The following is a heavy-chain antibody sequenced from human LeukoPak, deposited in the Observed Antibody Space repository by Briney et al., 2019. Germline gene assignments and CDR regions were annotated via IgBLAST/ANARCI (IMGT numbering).Heavy chain of an antibody. D-gene: IGHD3-22*01. J-gene: IGHJ4*02. CDR3: ARGGQYDTSGYYPIDY. CDR1: GFTFSDYS. V-gene: IGHV3-30*04. CDR2: IAYDGDNK. Sequence: GRSLRLSSAASGFTFSDYSMHWVRQTPGKGLEWVALIAYDGDNKYYADSVKGRFTISRDNSKNTLFLQMNSLRAEDTAVYYCARGGQYDTSGYYPIDYWGQGTLVTVSS.